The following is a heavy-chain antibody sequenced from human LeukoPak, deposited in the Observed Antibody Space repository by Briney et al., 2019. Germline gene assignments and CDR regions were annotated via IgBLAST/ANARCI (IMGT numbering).Heavy chain of an antibody. D-gene: IGHD3-16*01. Sequence: GGFLRLSCNVSGFAFSGYAMSWVRQAPGKGLEWVSAISGSGGSTYYADSVKGRFTISRDNSKNTLYLQMNSLRAEDTAVYYCARPITYDTGAFDIWGQGTMVTVSS. CDR2: ISGSGGST. CDR1: GFAFSGYA. CDR3: ARPITYDTGAFDI. V-gene: IGHV3-23*01. J-gene: IGHJ3*02.